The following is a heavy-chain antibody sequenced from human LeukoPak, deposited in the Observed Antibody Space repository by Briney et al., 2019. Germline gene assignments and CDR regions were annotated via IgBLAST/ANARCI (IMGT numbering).Heavy chain of an antibody. CDR2: ISTSGST. D-gene: IGHD5-18*01. J-gene: IGHJ4*02. CDR3: ASPRTSYRYTFDY. V-gene: IGHV4-4*09. Sequence: SETLSLTCAVSVASIGNYYWSWIRQAPGKGLEWIGCISTSGSTNYNPSLKSRVSISLDTSNNRFSLNLNFVTAADTAVYFCASPRTSYRYTFDYWGPGALVTVSS. CDR1: VASIGNYY.